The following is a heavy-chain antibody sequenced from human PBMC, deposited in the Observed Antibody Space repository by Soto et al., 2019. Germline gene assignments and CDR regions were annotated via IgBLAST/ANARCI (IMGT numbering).Heavy chain of an antibody. V-gene: IGHV4-59*01. J-gene: IGHJ6*03. D-gene: IGHD2-2*01. Sequence: SETLSLTCTVSGGSISSYYWSWIRQPPGKGLEWIGYIYYSGSTNYNPSLKSRVTISVDTSKNQFSLKLSSVTAADTAVYYCARRSELVVPAAPDYYYYYYMDVWGKGTTVTVSS. CDR1: GGSISSYY. CDR2: IYYSGST. CDR3: ARRSELVVPAAPDYYYYYYMDV.